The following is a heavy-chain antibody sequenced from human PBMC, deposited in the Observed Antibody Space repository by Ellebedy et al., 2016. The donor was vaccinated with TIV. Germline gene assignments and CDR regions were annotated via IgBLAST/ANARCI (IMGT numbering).Heavy chain of an antibody. CDR2: ISYDSGNK. Sequence: GESLKISCAASGFMFNTYAMHWVRQAPGKGLEWVAIISYDSGNKFYTYSVKGRFTVSRDNAKNTLYLHLNGLRVEDTAIYYCAKAGGGGAPDDYWGQGTLVTVSS. J-gene: IGHJ4*02. V-gene: IGHV3-30*18. CDR1: GFMFNTYA. D-gene: IGHD1-26*01. CDR3: AKAGGGGAPDDY.